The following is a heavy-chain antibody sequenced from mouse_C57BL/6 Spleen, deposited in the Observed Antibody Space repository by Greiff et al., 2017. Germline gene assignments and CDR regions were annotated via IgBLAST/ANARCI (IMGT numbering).Heavy chain of an antibody. J-gene: IGHJ2*01. CDR3: ARSPSYYGSSSVDY. D-gene: IGHD1-1*01. CDR1: GYAFSSSW. CDR2: IYPGDGDT. V-gene: IGHV1-82*01. Sequence: QVQLQQSGPELVKPGASVKISCKASGYAFSSSWMNWVKQRPGKGLEWIGRIYPGDGDTNYNGKFKGKATLTADKSSSTAYMQLSSLTSEDSAVYFCARSPSYYGSSSVDYWGQGTTLTVSS.